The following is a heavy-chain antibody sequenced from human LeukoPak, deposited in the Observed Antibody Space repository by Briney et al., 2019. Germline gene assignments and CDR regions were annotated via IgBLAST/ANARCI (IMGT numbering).Heavy chain of an antibody. D-gene: IGHD2-2*01. CDR1: GGSISGYY. V-gene: IGHV4-59*08. CDR3: ASTAYCSSTSCRAVWFDP. J-gene: IGHJ5*02. Sequence: SETLSLTCTVSGGSISGYYWSWIRQPPGKGLEWVGYISYSGSTNYNPSLKSRVTISVDTSKNQFSLKLSSVTAADTAVYYCASTAYCSSTSCRAVWFDPWGQGTLVTVSS. CDR2: ISYSGST.